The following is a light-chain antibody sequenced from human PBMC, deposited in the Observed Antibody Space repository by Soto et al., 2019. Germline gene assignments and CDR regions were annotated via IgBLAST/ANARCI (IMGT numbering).Light chain of an antibody. CDR1: SGHSNYA. V-gene: IGLV4-69*01. CDR3: QTWGTGSAIVV. Sequence: QLVLTQSPSASASLGASVKLTCTLSSGHSNYAIAWHHQQPEKGPRYLMKVNSGGSHIKGDGIPDRFSGSSSGAERYLFISSLQSEDEADYYCQTWGTGSAIVVFGGGTQLTVL. CDR2: VNSGGSH. J-gene: IGLJ7*01.